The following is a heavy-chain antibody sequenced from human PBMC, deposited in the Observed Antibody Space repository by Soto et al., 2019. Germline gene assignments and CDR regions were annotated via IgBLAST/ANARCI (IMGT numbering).Heavy chain of an antibody. CDR3: AKEYYGDYPDGYYFDY. V-gene: IGHV3-23*01. J-gene: IGHJ4*02. D-gene: IGHD4-17*01. Sequence: GGSLRLSCAASGFTFSSYAMSWVRQAPGKGLEWVSAISGSGGSTYYADSVKGRFTISRDNSKNTLYLQMNSLRAEDTAVYYCAKEYYGDYPDGYYFDYWGQGTLVTVSS. CDR2: ISGSGGST. CDR1: GFTFSSYA.